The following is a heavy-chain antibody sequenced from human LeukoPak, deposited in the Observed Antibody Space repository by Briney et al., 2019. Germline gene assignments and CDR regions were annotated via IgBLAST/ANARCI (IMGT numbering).Heavy chain of an antibody. CDR2: ISTSSNTI. D-gene: IGHD3-22*01. CDR3: AGGAAHSYGYFSDY. CDR1: GFIFSDYS. J-gene: IGHJ4*02. Sequence: GGSLRLSRATTGFIFSDYSMSWVRQAPGKGLEWLSFISTSSNTIYYADSVKGRFTVSRDNAKNSLYLQMNSLTGEDTAAYYCAGGAAHSYGYFSDYWGQGILVIVSS. V-gene: IGHV3-48*01.